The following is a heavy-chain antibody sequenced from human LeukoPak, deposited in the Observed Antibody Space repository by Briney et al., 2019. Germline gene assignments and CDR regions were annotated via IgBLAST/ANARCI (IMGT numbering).Heavy chain of an antibody. CDR2: IYYSGST. V-gene: IGHV4-59*12. Sequence: SETLSLTCTVPGGSISSYYWSWIRQPPGKGLEWIGHIYYSGSTNYNPSLKSRVTISVDTSKNQFSLKLTSVTAADTAVYYCARGRNWTYGGWFDPWGQGTLVTVSS. D-gene: IGHD1-7*01. J-gene: IGHJ5*02. CDR1: GGSISSYY. CDR3: ARGRNWTYGGWFDP.